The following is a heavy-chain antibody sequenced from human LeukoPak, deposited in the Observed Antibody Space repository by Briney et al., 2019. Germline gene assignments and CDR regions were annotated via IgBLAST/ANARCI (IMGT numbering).Heavy chain of an antibody. CDR3: ARDLLWGTTVTTFSRYFDL. D-gene: IGHD4-17*01. Sequence: IPSETLSLTCTVSGGSISSYYWSWIRQPPGKGLEWIGYIYYSGSTNYNPSLKRRVTISVDTSKNQFSLKLSSVTAADTAVYYCARDLLWGTTVTTFSRYFDLWGRGTLVTVSS. V-gene: IGHV4-59*13. CDR1: GGSISSYY. J-gene: IGHJ2*01. CDR2: IYYSGST.